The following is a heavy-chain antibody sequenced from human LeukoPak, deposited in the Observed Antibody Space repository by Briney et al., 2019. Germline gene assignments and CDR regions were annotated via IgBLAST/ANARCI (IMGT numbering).Heavy chain of an antibody. J-gene: IGHJ1*01. D-gene: IGHD3-22*01. CDR1: GFTFSSYG. CDR2: ISYDGSNK. CDR3: AKDSYYYDSSGYFQH. Sequence: PGGSLRLSCAASGFTFSSYGMHWVRQAPGKGLEWVAVISYDGSNKYYADSVKGRFTISRDNSKNTLYLQMNSLRAKDKAVYSCAKDSYYYDSSGYFQHWGQGNLVTVSS. V-gene: IGHV3-30*18.